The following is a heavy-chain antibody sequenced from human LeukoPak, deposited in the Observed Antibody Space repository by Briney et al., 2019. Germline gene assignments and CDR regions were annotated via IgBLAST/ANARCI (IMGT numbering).Heavy chain of an antibody. CDR2: ISAYNGNT. Sequence: ASVKVSCKASGYTFTSYGISWVRQAPGQGLEWMGWISAYNGNTNHAQKLQGRVTMTTDTSTSTAYMELRSLRSDDTAVYYCARQMYGSGSNWFDPWGQGTLVTVSS. D-gene: IGHD3-10*01. V-gene: IGHV1-18*01. CDR3: ARQMYGSGSNWFDP. J-gene: IGHJ5*02. CDR1: GYTFTSYG.